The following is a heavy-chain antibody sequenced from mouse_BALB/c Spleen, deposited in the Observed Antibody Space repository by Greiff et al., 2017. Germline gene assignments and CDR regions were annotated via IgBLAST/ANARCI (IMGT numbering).Heavy chain of an antibody. J-gene: IGHJ4*01. CDR2: SRNKANDYTT. V-gene: IGHV7-1*02. CDR3: ARVYGNYAMDY. CDR1: GFTFSDFY. D-gene: IGHD2-1*01. Sequence: EVKLVESGGGLVQPGGSLRLSCATSGFTFSDFYMEWVRQPPGKRLEWIAASRNKANDYTTEYSASVKGRFIVSRDTSQSILYLQMNALRAEDTAIYYCARVYGNYAMDYWGQGTSVTVSS.